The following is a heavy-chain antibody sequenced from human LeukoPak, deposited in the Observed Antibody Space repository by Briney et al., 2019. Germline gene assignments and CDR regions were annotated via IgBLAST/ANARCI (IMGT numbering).Heavy chain of an antibody. J-gene: IGHJ2*01. D-gene: IGHD2-21*02. V-gene: IGHV4-61*05. CDR3: ARQGVVTAPYPWYFDL. Sequence: SETLSLTCTVSGGSISSSSYYWGWIRQPPGKGLEWIGYIYYSGSTNYNPSLKSRVTISVDTSKNQFSLKLSSVTAADTAVYYCARQGVVTAPYPWYFDLWGRGTLVTVSS. CDR1: GGSISSSSYY. CDR2: IYYSGST.